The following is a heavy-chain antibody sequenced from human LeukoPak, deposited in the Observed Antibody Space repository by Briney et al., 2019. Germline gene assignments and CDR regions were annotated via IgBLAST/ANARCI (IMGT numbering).Heavy chain of an antibody. CDR1: GGSISSSSYY. Sequence: SETLSLTCTASGGSISSSSYYWGWIRQPPGKGLEWIGSIYYSGSTYYNPSLKSRVTISVDTSKNQFSLKLSSVTAADTAVYYCARGTWDYMDVWGKGTTVTVSS. V-gene: IGHV4-39*07. J-gene: IGHJ6*03. CDR3: ARGTWDYMDV. D-gene: IGHD1-26*01. CDR2: IYYSGST.